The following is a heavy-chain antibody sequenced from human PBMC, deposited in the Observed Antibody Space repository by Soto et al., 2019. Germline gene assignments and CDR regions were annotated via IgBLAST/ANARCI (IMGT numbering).Heavy chain of an antibody. V-gene: IGHV3-9*01. Sequence: EVQLVESGGGLVQPGRSLRLSCAASGFTFDDYAMHWVRQAPGKGLEWVSGISWNSGSIGYADSVKGRFTISRDNAKNSLYLQMSSLRAEDTALYYCAKGGQLRTEGGGYWGQGTLVTVSS. CDR1: GFTFDDYA. D-gene: IGHD2-2*01. J-gene: IGHJ4*02. CDR2: ISWNSGSI. CDR3: AKGGQLRTEGGGY.